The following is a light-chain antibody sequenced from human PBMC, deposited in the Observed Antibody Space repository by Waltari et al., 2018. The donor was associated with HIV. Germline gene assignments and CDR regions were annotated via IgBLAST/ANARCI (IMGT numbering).Light chain of an antibody. V-gene: IGLV1-47*01. CDR1: SSNIGSNS. J-gene: IGLJ2*01. Sequence: QSVLTQPPSASGTPGQRVTISCSGSSSNIGSNSVYWYQQLPGTAPKLLIYRDNQRLSGVPDRFSGSKSGISASLAISGLRSDDEADYYCATWDDSLSGVVFGGGTKVTVL. CDR2: RDN. CDR3: ATWDDSLSGVV.